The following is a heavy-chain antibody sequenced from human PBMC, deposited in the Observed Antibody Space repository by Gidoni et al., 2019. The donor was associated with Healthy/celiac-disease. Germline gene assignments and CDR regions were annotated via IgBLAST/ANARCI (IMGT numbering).Heavy chain of an antibody. V-gene: IGHV4-39*07. CDR2: IYYSGST. J-gene: IGHJ4*02. D-gene: IGHD2-15*01. CDR3: ARAQDGVVVVAATPFDY. Sequence: QLQLQESGPGLVKPSETLSLTCTVSGGSISSSSYYWGWIRTPPGKGLEWIGSIYYSGSTYYNPSLKSRVTISVDTSKNQFSLKLSSVTAADTAVYYCARAQDGVVVVAATPFDYWGQGTLVTVSS. CDR1: GGSISSSSYY.